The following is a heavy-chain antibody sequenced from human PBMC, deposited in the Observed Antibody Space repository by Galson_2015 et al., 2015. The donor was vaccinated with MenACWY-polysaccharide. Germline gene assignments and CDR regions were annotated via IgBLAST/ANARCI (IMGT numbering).Heavy chain of an antibody. CDR3: STGDGHTTGFDY. CDR2: IKSKPNGGTI. CDR1: GFIFSNAW. Sequence: SLRLSCAGSGFIFSNAWMNWVRQAPGKGLEWVGRIKSKPNGGTIEYAAPVKGRFTISRDDSENTMYVQMNSLKTEDTAVYYCSTGDGHTTGFDYWGQGALVIVSS. D-gene: IGHD2-8*02. J-gene: IGHJ4*02. V-gene: IGHV3-15*01.